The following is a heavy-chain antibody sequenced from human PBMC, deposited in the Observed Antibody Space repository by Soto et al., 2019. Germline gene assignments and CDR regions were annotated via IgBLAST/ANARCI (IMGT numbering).Heavy chain of an antibody. D-gene: IGHD3-10*01. V-gene: IGHV1-46*03. CDR2: INPSGGST. J-gene: IGHJ4*02. Sequence: ASVKVSCKASGYTFTSYYMHWVRQAPGQGLEWMGIINPSGGSTSYAQKFQGRVTMTRDTPTSTVYMELSSLRSEDTAVYYCARLYYGSGSYQVPVVDYWGQGTLVTVS. CDR1: GYTFTSYY. CDR3: ARLYYGSGSYQVPVVDY.